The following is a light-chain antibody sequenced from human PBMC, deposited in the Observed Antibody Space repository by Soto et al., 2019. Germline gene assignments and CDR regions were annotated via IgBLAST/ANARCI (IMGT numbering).Light chain of an antibody. CDR2: GNN. Sequence: QSVLTQPPSVSGAPGQRVTISCTGSSSNIGAGYDVHWYQQLPGTAPQLLIFGNNNRPSGVPDRFSGSKSGTSASLAITGLQADSEADYYCKSYDGSLSGYVFGTGTKFTVL. J-gene: IGLJ1*01. CDR1: SSNIGAGYD. CDR3: KSYDGSLSGYV. V-gene: IGLV1-40*01.